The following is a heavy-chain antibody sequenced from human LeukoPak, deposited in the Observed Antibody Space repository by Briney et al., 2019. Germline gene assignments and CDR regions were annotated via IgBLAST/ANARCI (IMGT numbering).Heavy chain of an antibody. D-gene: IGHD2-15*01. CDR3: ARDHGLFYGMDV. CDR2: ISSSGSTI. Sequence: GGSLRLSCAASGFTFSSYEMNWVRQAPGKGLEWVSYISSSGSTIYYADSVEGRLTISRDNAKNSLYLQMNSLRAEDTAVYYCARDHGLFYGMDVWGKGTTVTVSS. V-gene: IGHV3-48*03. J-gene: IGHJ6*04. CDR1: GFTFSSYE.